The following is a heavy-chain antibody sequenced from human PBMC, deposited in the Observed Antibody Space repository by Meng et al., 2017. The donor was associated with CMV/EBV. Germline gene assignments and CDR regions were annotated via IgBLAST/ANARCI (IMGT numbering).Heavy chain of an antibody. J-gene: IGHJ4*02. CDR1: GGSFSGYY. V-gene: IGHV4-34*01. D-gene: IGHD3-22*01. Sequence: HVQLQQWGAGLLKPSETLSLTCAVYGGSFSGYYWSWIRQPPGKGLEWIGEINHSGSTNYNPSLKSRVTISVDTSKNQFSLKLSSVTAADTAVYYCARVWDSGWDYWGQGTLVTVFS. CDR2: INHSGST. CDR3: ARVWDSGWDY.